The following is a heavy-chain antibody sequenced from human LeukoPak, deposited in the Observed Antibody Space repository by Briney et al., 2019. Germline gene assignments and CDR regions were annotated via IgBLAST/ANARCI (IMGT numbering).Heavy chain of an antibody. D-gene: IGHD6-6*01. Sequence: SETLSLTCTVSGASVSSGDYYWSWIRQPPGTGLEWIEYFYYSGSTYYNPSLKSRITISVDTSKNQFSLKLTSVTAADTAVYYCASSIAARVYWGPGTLVTVSS. CDR1: GASVSSGDYY. CDR3: ASSIAARVY. CDR2: FYYSGST. J-gene: IGHJ4*02. V-gene: IGHV4-30-4*08.